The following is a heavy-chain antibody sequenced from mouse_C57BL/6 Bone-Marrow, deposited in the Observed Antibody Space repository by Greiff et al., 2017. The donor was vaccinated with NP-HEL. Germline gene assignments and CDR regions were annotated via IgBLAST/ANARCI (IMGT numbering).Heavy chain of an antibody. CDR3: TRGFYYYGLYYYAMDY. D-gene: IGHD1-1*01. Sequence: EVQVVESGTVLARPGASVKMSCKTSGYTFTSYWMHWVKQRPGQGLEWIGAIYPGNSDTSYNQKFKGKAKLTAVTSASTAYMELSSLTNEDSAVYYCTRGFYYYGLYYYAMDYWGQGTSVTVSS. J-gene: IGHJ4*01. CDR1: GYTFTSYW. V-gene: IGHV1-5*01. CDR2: IYPGNSDT.